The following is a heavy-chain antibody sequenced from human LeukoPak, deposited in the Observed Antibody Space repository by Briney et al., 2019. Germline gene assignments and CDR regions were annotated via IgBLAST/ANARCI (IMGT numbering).Heavy chain of an antibody. Sequence: SETLSLTCAVYGGSFSGYYWSWIRQPPGKGLEWIGEINHSGSTNYNPSLKSRVTISVDTSENQFSLKLSSVTAADTAVYYCARGRYDILTGYVYYYYGKDVWGKGTTVTVSS. CDR2: INHSGST. CDR3: ARGRYDILTGYVYYYYGKDV. CDR1: GGSFSGYY. V-gene: IGHV4-34*01. J-gene: IGHJ6*04. D-gene: IGHD3-9*01.